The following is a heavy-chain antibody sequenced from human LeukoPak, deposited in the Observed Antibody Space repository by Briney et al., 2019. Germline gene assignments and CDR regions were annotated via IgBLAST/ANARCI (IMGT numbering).Heavy chain of an antibody. V-gene: IGHV3-23*01. CDR3: AKGGIGSSSGLDY. CDR1: GFTFSTYV. J-gene: IGHJ4*02. CDR2: IGGSGGSP. Sequence: GGSLRLSCAASGFTFSTYVMTWVRQAPGKGLEWVSSIGGSGGSPYHGYSVKGRFSISRDNSKNTLYLQMNSLRDEDTAVYYCAKGGIGSSSGLDYWGQGTLVTVSS. D-gene: IGHD5-18*01.